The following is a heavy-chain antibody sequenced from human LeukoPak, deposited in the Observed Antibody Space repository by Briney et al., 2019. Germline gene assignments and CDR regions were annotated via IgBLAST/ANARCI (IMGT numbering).Heavy chain of an antibody. CDR1: GFTFSSYS. CDR2: ISSSSSYI. D-gene: IGHD6-6*01. V-gene: IGHV3-21*01. Sequence: GGSLRLSRAASGFTFSSYSMNWVRQAPGKGLEWVSSISSSSSYIYYADSVKGRFTISRDNAKNSLYLQMNSLRAEDTAVYCCARGRAGSSSRYYYMDVWGKGTTVTVSS. J-gene: IGHJ6*03. CDR3: ARGRAGSSSRYYYMDV.